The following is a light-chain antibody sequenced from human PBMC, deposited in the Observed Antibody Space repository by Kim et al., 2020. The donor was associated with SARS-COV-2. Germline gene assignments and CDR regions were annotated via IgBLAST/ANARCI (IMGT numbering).Light chain of an antibody. Sequence: ASVGERDTTTWRARQSIRKYLAWLQQKPGRAPTSLIYDASTVQTGVPARFSGSGSGTDFTLTISSLQPEDFATYYCQQYDGYPITVGEGTRMEIK. CDR3: QQYDGYPIT. V-gene: IGKV1-16*01. CDR1: QSIRKY. J-gene: IGKJ5*01. CDR2: DAS.